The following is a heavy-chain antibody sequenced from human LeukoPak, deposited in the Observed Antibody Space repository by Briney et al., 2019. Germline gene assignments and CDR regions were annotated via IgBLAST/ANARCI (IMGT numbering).Heavy chain of an antibody. D-gene: IGHD3-22*01. Sequence: PGGSLRLSCAASGFTVSSNYMNWVRQAPGKGLEWVSVIYSGGSTYYADSVKGRFTISRDNSKNTLYLQMNSLRAEDTAVYYCACPHPYYYDSSGYYWWGQGTLVTVSS. CDR2: IYSGGST. J-gene: IGHJ4*02. V-gene: IGHV3-53*01. CDR1: GFTVSSNY. CDR3: ACPHPYYYDSSGYYW.